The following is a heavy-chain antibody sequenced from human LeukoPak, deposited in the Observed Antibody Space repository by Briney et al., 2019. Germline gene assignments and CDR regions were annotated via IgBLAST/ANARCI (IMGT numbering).Heavy chain of an antibody. CDR3: ARDVHYRTLGY. D-gene: IGHD4-11*01. V-gene: IGHV3-53*01. CDR1: GFTVSSNY. Sequence: GGSLRLSCAASGFTVSSNYMSWVRQAPGKGLEWVSVIYSGGSTYYADSVKGRFTISSDNSKNTLYLQMNSLRAEDTAVYYCARDVHYRTLGYWGQGTLVTVSS. J-gene: IGHJ4*02. CDR2: IYSGGST.